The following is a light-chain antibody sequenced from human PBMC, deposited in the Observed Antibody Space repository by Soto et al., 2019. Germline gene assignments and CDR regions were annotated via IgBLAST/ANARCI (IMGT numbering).Light chain of an antibody. Sequence: ENVLTQSPGSLSLSPGERATLSCRSSQSVSSNYLAWYQQKPGQAPRLLIYGASSRATGIPDRFSGSGSGTDFTLTISRLGPEDFAVYYCQQYGRSPWTFGRGTKVDI. CDR2: GAS. CDR1: QSVSSNY. J-gene: IGKJ1*01. CDR3: QQYGRSPWT. V-gene: IGKV3-20*01.